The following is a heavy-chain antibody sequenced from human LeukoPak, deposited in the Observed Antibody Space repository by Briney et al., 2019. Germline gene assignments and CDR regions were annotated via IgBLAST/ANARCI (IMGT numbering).Heavy chain of an antibody. V-gene: IGHV1-8*01. D-gene: IGHD1-20*01. Sequence: ASVKVSCKASGYTFTSYDFNWVRQATGQRPEWMGWMSPNSGDTGYAQKFQDRVTMTRNTSISTAYMELSSLRSDDTAVYYCARMGVEGITGTSYYFDYWGQGTLVTVSS. J-gene: IGHJ4*02. CDR3: ARMGVEGITGTSYYFDY. CDR1: GYTFTSYD. CDR2: MSPNSGDT.